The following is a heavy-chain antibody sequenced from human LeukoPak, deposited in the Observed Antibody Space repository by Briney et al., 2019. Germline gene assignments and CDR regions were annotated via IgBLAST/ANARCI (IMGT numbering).Heavy chain of an antibody. CDR1: GGSFSGYY. CDR3: ARGGYNGYYFDY. CDR2: INHSGST. D-gene: IGHD5-24*01. J-gene: IGHJ4*02. Sequence: PSETLSLTCAVYGGSFSGYYWSWIRQPPGKGLEWIGEINHSGSTNYNPSLKSRVTISVDTSKNQFSLKLSSVTAADTAVYYCARGGYNGYYFDYWGQGTLVTVSS. V-gene: IGHV4-34*01.